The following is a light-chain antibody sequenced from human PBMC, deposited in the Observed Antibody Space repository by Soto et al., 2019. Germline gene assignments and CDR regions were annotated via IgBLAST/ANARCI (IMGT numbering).Light chain of an antibody. CDR2: DTT. CDR1: TGAVTSGHF. CDR3: FLSYSGARDGV. V-gene: IGLV7-46*01. J-gene: IGLJ3*02. Sequence: QAVVTQEPSLTVSPGGTVTLTCGSSTGAVTSGHFPYWFQQKPGQAPRALIYDTTNKHSWTPARFSGSLLGGKAALTLSGAQPEDEADYYCFLSYSGARDGVFGGGTKLTVL.